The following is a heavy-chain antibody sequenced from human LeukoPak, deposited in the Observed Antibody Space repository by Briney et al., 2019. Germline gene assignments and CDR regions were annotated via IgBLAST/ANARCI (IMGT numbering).Heavy chain of an antibody. D-gene: IGHD6-13*01. CDR3: ARDGSSSWYTYYYYYYMDV. Sequence: ASVKVSCKASGYTFTIYAMNWVRQAPGQGLEWMGWINTNTGNPTYAQGFTGRFVFSLDTSVSTAYLQISSIKAEDTAVYYCARDGSSSWYTYYYYYYMDVWGKGTTVTVSS. J-gene: IGHJ6*03. V-gene: IGHV7-4-1*02. CDR1: GYTFTIYA. CDR2: INTNTGNP.